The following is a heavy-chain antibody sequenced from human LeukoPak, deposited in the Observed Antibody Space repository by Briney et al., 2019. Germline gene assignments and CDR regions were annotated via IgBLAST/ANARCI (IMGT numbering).Heavy chain of an antibody. CDR2: ISSRSSTI. Sequence: GGSLRLSCAASGFTFSTYSMNGVRQAPGKGLEWVSYISSRSSTIYYADSVKGRFTISRDNAENSLYLQMNSLRDEDTAVYYCARYLILDYWGQGTLVTVSS. CDR3: ARYLILDY. D-gene: IGHD2-21*01. CDR1: GFTFSTYS. J-gene: IGHJ4*02. V-gene: IGHV3-48*02.